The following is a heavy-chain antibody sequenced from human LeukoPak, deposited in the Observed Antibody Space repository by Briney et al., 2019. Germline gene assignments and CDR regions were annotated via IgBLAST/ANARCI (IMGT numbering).Heavy chain of an antibody. D-gene: IGHD6-6*01. CDR1: GGTFSSYA. CDR2: IIPIFGTA. Sequence: SVKVSCKASGGTFSSYAISWVRQAPGQGLEWMGRIIPIFGTANYAQKFQGRVTITTDESTSAAYMELSSLRSEDTAVYYCARDRRSSSPQRAYYYYYMDVWGKGTTVTVSS. J-gene: IGHJ6*03. CDR3: ARDRRSSSPQRAYYYYYMDV. V-gene: IGHV1-69*05.